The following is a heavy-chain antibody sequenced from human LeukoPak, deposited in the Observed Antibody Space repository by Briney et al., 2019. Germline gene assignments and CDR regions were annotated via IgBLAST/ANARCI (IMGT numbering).Heavy chain of an antibody. V-gene: IGHV4-34*01. CDR3: ARGVVAAINWFDP. CDR1: GGSFSGYY. J-gene: IGHJ5*02. Sequence: SETLSLTCAVYGGSFSGYYWSWIRQPPGKGLEWIGEINHSGSTNYSPSLKSRVTISVDTSKNQFSLKLSSVTAADTAVYYCARGVVAAINWFDPWGQGTLVTVSS. D-gene: IGHD2-15*01. CDR2: INHSGST.